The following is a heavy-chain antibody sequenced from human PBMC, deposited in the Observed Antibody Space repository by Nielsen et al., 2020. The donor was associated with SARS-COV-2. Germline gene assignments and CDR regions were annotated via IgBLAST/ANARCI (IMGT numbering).Heavy chain of an antibody. D-gene: IGHD1-14*01. V-gene: IGHV3-53*01. CDR2: IYTGGV. CDR1: DFSVRSYY. CDR3: ARGSDRTNHFDY. Sequence: GESLKISCAASDFSVRSYYMNWVRQAPGKGLEWVSTIYTGGVYNADSVRGRFITSRDFSRNTLYLQMSSLRAEDTAVYFCARGSDRTNHFDYWGQGTLVTVSS. J-gene: IGHJ4*02.